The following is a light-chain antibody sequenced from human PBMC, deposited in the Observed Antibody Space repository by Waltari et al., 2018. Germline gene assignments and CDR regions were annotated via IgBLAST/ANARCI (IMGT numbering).Light chain of an antibody. V-gene: IGKV1-27*01. Sequence: DIQMTQSPSSLSASIADRVTITCRPSQGISTYLVWYQQKPGKVPKLLIYAASTLQSGVPSRFSGSGSGTDFTLTISGLQPEDAATYYCQKYNRAPFTFGPGTKVHIK. CDR3: QKYNRAPFT. CDR2: AAS. J-gene: IGKJ3*01. CDR1: QGISTY.